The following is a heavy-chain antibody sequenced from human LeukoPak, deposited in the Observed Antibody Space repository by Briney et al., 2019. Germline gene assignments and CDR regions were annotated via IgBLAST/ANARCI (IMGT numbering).Heavy chain of an antibody. J-gene: IGHJ4*02. D-gene: IGHD2-2*02. V-gene: IGHV1-69*06. Sequence: GASVKVSCKASGGTFSSYAISWVRQAPGQGLEWMGGIIPIFGTANYAQKFQGRVTITADKSTSTAYMELSSLRSEDTAVYYCARDRVNCSSTSCYKDYWGQGTLVTVSS. CDR1: GGTFSSYA. CDR3: ARDRVNCSSTSCYKDY. CDR2: IIPIFGTA.